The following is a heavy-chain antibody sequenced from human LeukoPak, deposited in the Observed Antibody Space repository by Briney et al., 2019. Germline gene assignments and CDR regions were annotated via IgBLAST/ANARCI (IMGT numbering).Heavy chain of an antibody. CDR2: ISWNSGSI. J-gene: IGHJ4*02. V-gene: IGHV3-9*01. CDR1: GFTFDDYA. CDR3: AKHKGYNSSWFDY. Sequence: PGGSLRLSCAASGFTFDDYAMHWVRQAPGKGLEWVSGISWNSGSIGYADSVKGRFTISRDNAKNSLYLQMNSLRAEDTALYYCAKHKGYNSSWFDYWGQGTLVTVSS. D-gene: IGHD6-13*01.